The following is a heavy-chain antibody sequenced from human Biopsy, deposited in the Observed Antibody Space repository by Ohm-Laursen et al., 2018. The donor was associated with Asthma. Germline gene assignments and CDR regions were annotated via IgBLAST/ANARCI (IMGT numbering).Heavy chain of an antibody. J-gene: IGHJ6*01. Sequence: SETLSFTCPVSGGYIDSHDWSWCWIRQSPGKGLQWLGYAHFSGSTHYNPSLDRRIRMSVDTSKSQVSPSLTSVSAADTAVYFCARVRRYGDIFFGMDVWGQGTTVTVSS. V-gene: IGHV4-30-4*01. D-gene: IGHD4-17*01. CDR3: ARVRRYGDIFFGMDV. CDR1: GGYIDSHDWS. CDR2: AHFSGST.